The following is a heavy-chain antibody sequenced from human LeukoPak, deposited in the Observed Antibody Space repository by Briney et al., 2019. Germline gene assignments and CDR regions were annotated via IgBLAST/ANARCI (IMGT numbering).Heavy chain of an antibody. V-gene: IGHV3-23*01. CDR2: ISGSGGST. D-gene: IGHD3-22*01. Sequence: GGSLRLSCAASGFTFSGSTMHWVRQAPGKGLEWVSAISGSGGSTYYADSVKGRFTISRDNSKNTLYLQMNSLRAEDTAVYYCAKAGLSYYYDSSGYYYVDYWGQGTLVTVSS. CDR3: AKAGLSYYYDSSGYYYVDY. CDR1: GFTFSGST. J-gene: IGHJ4*02.